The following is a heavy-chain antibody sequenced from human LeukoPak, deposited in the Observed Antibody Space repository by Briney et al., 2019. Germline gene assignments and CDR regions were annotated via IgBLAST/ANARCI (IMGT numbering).Heavy chain of an antibody. V-gene: IGHV1-18*01. D-gene: IGHD3-10*01. CDR1: GYTFTNYG. CDR3: VRDAYGSGKGFFDY. Sequence: GASVKVSCKASGYTFTNYGISWVRQAPGQGLEWMGWVSGYNGDTDYAQNLQGRVTMTTETSTSTAYMELSSLGSDDTAVYYCVRDAYGSGKGFFDYWGQGTLVTVSS. J-gene: IGHJ4*02. CDR2: VSGYNGDT.